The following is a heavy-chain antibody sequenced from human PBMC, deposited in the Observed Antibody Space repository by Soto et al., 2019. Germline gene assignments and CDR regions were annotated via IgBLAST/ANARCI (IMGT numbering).Heavy chain of an antibody. J-gene: IGHJ5*02. D-gene: IGHD1-26*01. CDR3: AREETVGATNWFDP. V-gene: IGHV4-31*03. Sequence: PSETLSLTCTVSGGSISSGGYYWSWIRQHPGKGLEWIGYIYYSGSTYYNPSLKSRVTISVDTSKNQFSLKLSSVTAADTAVYYCAREETVGATNWFDPWGQGTLVTAPQ. CDR2: IYYSGST. CDR1: GGSISSGGYY.